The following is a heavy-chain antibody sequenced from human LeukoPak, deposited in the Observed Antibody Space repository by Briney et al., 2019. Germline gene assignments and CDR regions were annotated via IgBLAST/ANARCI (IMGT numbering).Heavy chain of an antibody. J-gene: IGHJ3*02. V-gene: IGHV4-59*01. CDR2: IYYSGST. CDR1: GGSLSSYY. CDR3: ARAGVTTSAFDI. Sequence: SETLSLTCTVSGGSLSSYYWSWIRQPPGKGLEWIGYIYYSGSTNYNPSLKSRVTISVDTSKNQFSPKLSSVTAADTAVYYCARAGVTTSAFDIWGQGTMVTVSS. D-gene: IGHD5-12*01.